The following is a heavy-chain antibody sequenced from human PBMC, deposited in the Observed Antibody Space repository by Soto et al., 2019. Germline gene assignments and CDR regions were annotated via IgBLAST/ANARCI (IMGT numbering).Heavy chain of an antibody. CDR2: ISCDGSSK. J-gene: IGHJ4*02. Sequence: PGGSLRLSCAASGFTFSNYGMYWVRQAPGKGLEWVAFISCDGSSKFYADPMKGRHTISRDNSKNTLYLQMNSLRAEDTAVYYCAIVTNRSSGDYYCEFSYWGQGTLLTVSS. CDR3: AIVTNRSSGDYYCEFSY. V-gene: IGHV3-30*03. D-gene: IGHD3-22*01. CDR1: GFTFSNYG.